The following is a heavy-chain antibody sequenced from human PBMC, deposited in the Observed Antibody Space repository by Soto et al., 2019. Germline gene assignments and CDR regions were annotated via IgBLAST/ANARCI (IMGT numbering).Heavy chain of an antibody. CDR1: GFSLGTSGVG. V-gene: IGHV2-5*02. D-gene: IGHD3-10*01. Sequence: QITLKESGPTLVKPTQTLALTCTFSGFSLGTSGVGVGWSRQPPGKALEWLALIYWDDDKRYSPSLKSRLTITKDTSKNQVVLTMTNMDPVDTATYYCARRYGSGSYYNFDYWGQGTLVTVSS. CDR2: IYWDDDK. J-gene: IGHJ4*02. CDR3: ARRYGSGSYYNFDY.